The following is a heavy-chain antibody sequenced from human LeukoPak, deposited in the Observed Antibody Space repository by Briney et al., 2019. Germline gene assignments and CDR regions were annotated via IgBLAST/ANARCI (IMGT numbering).Heavy chain of an antibody. V-gene: IGHV4-39*01. CDR3: ASQRGNYYYYYYMDV. J-gene: IGHJ6*03. Sequence: PSETLSLTCTVSGGSIRSGNYYWACIRQPPGKGLKWIGSIYYSGSTYYNPSLKSRVTISVDTTKNQFSLRLSSVTAADTAVYYCASQRGNYYYYYYMDVWGKGPRSSSP. D-gene: IGHD3-16*01. CDR1: GGSIRSGNYY. CDR2: IYYSGST.